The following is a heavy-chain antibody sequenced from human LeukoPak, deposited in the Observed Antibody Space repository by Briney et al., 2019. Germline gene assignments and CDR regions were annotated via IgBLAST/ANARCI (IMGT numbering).Heavy chain of an antibody. CDR2: IKPNIGTT. D-gene: IGHD3-22*01. CDR3: ARRYDSRGPVTFDF. CDR1: GYTFTDHT. Sequence: ASVKVSCKSSGYTFTDHTIHWVRQAPGQGLEWMGWIKPNIGTTNYAKRFQGRLTVTRDTSINTAFMELSSLNPDDTAVFYCARRYDSRGPVTFDFWGQGTLVTVSS. J-gene: IGHJ3*01. V-gene: IGHV1-2*02.